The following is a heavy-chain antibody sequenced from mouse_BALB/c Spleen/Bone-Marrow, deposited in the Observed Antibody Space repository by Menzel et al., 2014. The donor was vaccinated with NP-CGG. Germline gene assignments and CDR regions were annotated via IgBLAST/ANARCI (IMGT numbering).Heavy chain of an antibody. V-gene: IGHV5-17*02. CDR1: GFTFSSFG. Sequence: EVQLVESGGGLVRPGGSRKLSCAASGFTFSSFGMHWVRQAPEKGLEWVAYISSGSSTIFYTDTVKGRFTVARDNPKNTLFLQMTSLRSEDTAMYFCTRGGNWDDFDSWCQGTTLTVSS. J-gene: IGHJ2*01. D-gene: IGHD4-1*01. CDR2: ISSGSSTI. CDR3: TRGGNWDDFDS.